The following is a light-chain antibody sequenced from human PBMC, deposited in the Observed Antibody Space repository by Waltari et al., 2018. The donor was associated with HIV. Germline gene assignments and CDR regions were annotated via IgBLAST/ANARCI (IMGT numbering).Light chain of an antibody. CDR3: CSYADDYTWV. Sequence: SALTQPRSVYGSPGQSVTISCPGTSSAVGDYNYVPWYQQHPPKAPKLMIFDVNKRPSGVPDRFSGSKSGNTASLTISGLQAEDEADYYCCSYADDYTWVFGGGTKLTVL. V-gene: IGLV2-11*01. CDR2: DVN. J-gene: IGLJ3*02. CDR1: SSAVGDYNY.